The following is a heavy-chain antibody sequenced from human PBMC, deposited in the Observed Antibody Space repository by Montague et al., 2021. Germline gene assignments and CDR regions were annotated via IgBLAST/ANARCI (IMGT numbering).Heavy chain of an antibody. CDR3: ARMLGYCSGGHCYSNWFDS. CDR1: GGSPGGSFNGHF. D-gene: IGHD2-15*01. V-gene: IGHV4-34*12. J-gene: IGHJ5*01. CDR2: IIYSGNT. Sequence: SETLSLTCAVSGGSPGGSFNGHFWTWIRQPPGKGLEWIGEIIYSGNTNYTPSLKSRVTMSIDTSKNQFSLRLRSVTAADTAVYYCARMLGYCSGGHCYSNWFDSWGQGTLVTVSS.